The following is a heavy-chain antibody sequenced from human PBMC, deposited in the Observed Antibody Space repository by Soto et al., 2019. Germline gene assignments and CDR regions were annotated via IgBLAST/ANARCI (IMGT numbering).Heavy chain of an antibody. V-gene: IGHV3-48*02. CDR3: ARESYYYDSSTFDI. CDR1: GFTFSSYI. J-gene: IGHJ3*02. D-gene: IGHD3-22*01. Sequence: LRLSCAASGFTFSSYIMNWVRQAPGKGLEWVSYISRSSRTIYYADSVKGRFTISRDNAKNSLYLQMNSLRDEDTSVYYCARESYYYDSSTFDIWGQGTMVTVSS. CDR2: ISRSSRTI.